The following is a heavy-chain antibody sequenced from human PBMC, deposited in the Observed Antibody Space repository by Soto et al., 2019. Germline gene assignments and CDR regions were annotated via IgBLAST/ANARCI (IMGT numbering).Heavy chain of an antibody. J-gene: IGHJ3*02. CDR1: GFTFSSYA. CDR2: ISGSGYSP. CDR3: AKSHLDFYGSGSYFAFDI. Sequence: ASVKVSCKASGFTFSSYAMNWVRQAPGKGLEWVSAISGSGYSPYYAYSVMGRFTISRDNSKNMLYLQMNSLRAEDAALYYCAKSHLDFYGSGSYFAFDIWGQGTMVTVSS. D-gene: IGHD3-10*01. V-gene: IGHV3-23*01.